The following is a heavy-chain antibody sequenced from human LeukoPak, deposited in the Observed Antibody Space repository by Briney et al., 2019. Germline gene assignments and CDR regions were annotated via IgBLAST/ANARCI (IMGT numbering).Heavy chain of an antibody. J-gene: IGHJ4*02. Sequence: GGSLRLSCAASGFTFSIYGMHWVRQAPGHGLEWVAVISYDANNKYYGDSVKGRFTISRDNSKNTAYLQMDSLKTEDTAVYYCTGNYYGSGSYADFDYWGQGTLVTVSS. CDR1: GFTFSIYG. CDR2: ISYDANNK. CDR3: TGNYYGSGSYADFDY. D-gene: IGHD3-10*01. V-gene: IGHV3-30*03.